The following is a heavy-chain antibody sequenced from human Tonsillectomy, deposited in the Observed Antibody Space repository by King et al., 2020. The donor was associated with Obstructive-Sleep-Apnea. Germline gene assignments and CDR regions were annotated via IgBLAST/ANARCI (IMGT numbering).Heavy chain of an antibody. CDR2: INASGGST. J-gene: IGHJ4*02. Sequence: QLVQSGAEVKKPGASVKVSCKASGYTFTNYYIHWVRQAPGQGLEWMGIINASGGSTIYAQKLQGRVTMTGGTSTSTVYMELSSLKSEDTAVYYCARDQGVVGGTGGFDYWGQGTLVTVSS. CDR3: ARDQGVVGGTGGFDY. V-gene: IGHV1-46*01. CDR1: GYTFTNYY. D-gene: IGHD2-15*01.